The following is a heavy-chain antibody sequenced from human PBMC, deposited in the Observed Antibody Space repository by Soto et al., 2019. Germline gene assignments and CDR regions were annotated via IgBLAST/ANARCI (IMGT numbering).Heavy chain of an antibody. CDR1: GFTFSDYY. CDR2: ISSSTSHT. D-gene: IGHD3-3*02. Sequence: GGSLRLSCAVSGFTFSDYYMTWFRQAPGKGLEWVSYISSSTSHTNYADSVKGRFTISRDNAKNSLFLQMNSLRAEDTAVFYYARVAPPLDYWGQGTLVTVSS. V-gene: IGHV3-11*05. J-gene: IGHJ4*02. CDR3: ARVAPPLDY.